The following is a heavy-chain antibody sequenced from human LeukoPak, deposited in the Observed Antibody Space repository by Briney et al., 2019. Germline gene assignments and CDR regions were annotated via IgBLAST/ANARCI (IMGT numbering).Heavy chain of an antibody. CDR1: GGSISSYY. CDR2: IYYSGST. J-gene: IGHJ4*02. V-gene: IGHV4-59*12. CDR3: GRNDYGANSY. Sequence: SETLSLTCTVSGGSISSYYWSWIRQPPGKGLEWIGYIYYSGSTHYNPSLKSRVTISVDTSKNQFSLKLNSVTAADTAVYYCGRNDYGANSYWGQGTLVSVSS. D-gene: IGHD4-23*01.